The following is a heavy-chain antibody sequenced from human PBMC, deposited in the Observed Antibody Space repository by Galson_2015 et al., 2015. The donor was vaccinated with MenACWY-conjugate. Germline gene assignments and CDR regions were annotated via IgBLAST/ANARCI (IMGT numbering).Heavy chain of an antibody. CDR1: GFTFSGYS. V-gene: IGHV3-48*04. Sequence: SLRLSCAASGFTFSGYSMAWVRQAPGKGLEWVSCISSSSSTMYYADSVRGRFTVSRDNAKNSLYLQMNSLRAEDTAVYYCARRYDYGDYWGQGTLVTVSS. CDR2: ISSSSSTM. CDR3: ARRYDYGDY. J-gene: IGHJ4*02. D-gene: IGHD3-16*01.